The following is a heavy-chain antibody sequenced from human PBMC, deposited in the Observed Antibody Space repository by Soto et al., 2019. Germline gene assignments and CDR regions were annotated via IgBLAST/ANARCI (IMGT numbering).Heavy chain of an antibody. D-gene: IGHD6-6*01. J-gene: IGHJ6*03. V-gene: IGHV3-74*01. CDR3: ARAPIKARPGYYYYMDV. Sequence: GGSLRLSCAASGFTFSSYWMHWVRQAPGKGLVWVSRINSDGSSTSYADSVKGRFTISRDNAKNTLYLQMNSLRAEDTAVYYCARAPIKARPGYYYYMDVWGKGTTVTVSS. CDR1: GFTFSSYW. CDR2: INSDGSST.